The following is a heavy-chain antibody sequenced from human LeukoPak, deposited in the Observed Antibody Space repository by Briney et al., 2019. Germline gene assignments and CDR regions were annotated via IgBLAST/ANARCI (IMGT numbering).Heavy chain of an antibody. CDR2: IYYSGST. CDR3: ARGYYDSSGYYPFDY. CDR1: GGSISSYY. D-gene: IGHD3-22*01. J-gene: IGHJ4*02. Sequence: SETLSLTCTVSGGSISSYYWSWIRQPPGKGLEWIGYIYYSGSTNYNPSLKSRVTISVDTSKNQFSLKLSSVTAADTAVYYCARGYYDSSGYYPFDYWGQGTLVTVSS. V-gene: IGHV4-59*01.